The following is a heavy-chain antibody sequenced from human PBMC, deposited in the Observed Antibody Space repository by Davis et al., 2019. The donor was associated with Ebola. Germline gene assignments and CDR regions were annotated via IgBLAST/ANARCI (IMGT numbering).Heavy chain of an antibody. CDR1: GVPFSKYA. D-gene: IGHD5-12*01. CDR3: ARDLGGIEWLLTDAFDI. V-gene: IGHV3-21*01. J-gene: IGHJ3*02. CDR2: ISSSGTYI. Sequence: GGSLRLSCVVSGVPFSKYAMSWVRQVPGKGLEWVSSISSSGTYIFYADSVKGRFTISRDNAKNSLYLQMDSLRADDTALYYCARDLGGIEWLLTDAFDIWGQGTLVTVSS.